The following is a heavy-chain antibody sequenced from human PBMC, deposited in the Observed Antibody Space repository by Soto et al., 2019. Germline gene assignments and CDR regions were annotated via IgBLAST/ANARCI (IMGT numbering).Heavy chain of an antibody. J-gene: IGHJ4*02. Sequence: EVQLLESGGGLVQPGGSLRLSCAAWGFTFSSNAMSWVRQAPGKGREWVSAIGGSGGSTYYADSVKGRFNISRDNSKKPLYLQMNSLRAEDTALYYCGEEGPDRSGWTTGHFDYWGQGTLVTVSS. D-gene: IGHD6-19*01. V-gene: IGHV3-23*01. CDR1: GFTFSSNA. CDR3: GEEGPDRSGWTTGHFDY. CDR2: IGGSGGST.